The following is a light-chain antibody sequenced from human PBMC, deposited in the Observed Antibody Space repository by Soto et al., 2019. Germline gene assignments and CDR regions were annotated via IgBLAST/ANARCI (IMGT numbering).Light chain of an antibody. CDR2: EAS. Sequence: DIQMTQSPSTLSASVGDRVTITCRASQSIRSWLAWYQQKPGKAPNLLIYEASRLESGVPSRFSGGGSGTEFTLTISGLQTVDFATYYCQHYNNYPWAFGQGTKVDIK. J-gene: IGKJ1*01. CDR1: QSIRSW. V-gene: IGKV1-5*03. CDR3: QHYNNYPWA.